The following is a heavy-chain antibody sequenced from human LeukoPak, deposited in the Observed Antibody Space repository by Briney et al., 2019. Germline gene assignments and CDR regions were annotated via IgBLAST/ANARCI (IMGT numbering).Heavy chain of an antibody. V-gene: IGHV4-34*01. D-gene: IGHD3-22*01. J-gene: IGHJ3*02. CDR3: ALLITIIGVSAFDI. CDR2: INHSGIT. CDR1: GGSFSGYY. Sequence: PSETLSLTCAVYGGSFSGYYWSCIRQPPGKGLEWIGGINHSGITNYNPSHKGRVTISVDTSKTQFSLKLSSVTAADTAVYYCALLITIIGVSAFDIWGQGTMVTVSS.